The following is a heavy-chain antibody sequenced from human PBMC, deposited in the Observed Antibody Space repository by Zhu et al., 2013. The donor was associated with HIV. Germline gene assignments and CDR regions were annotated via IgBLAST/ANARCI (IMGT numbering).Heavy chain of an antibody. V-gene: IGHV1-69*01. CDR1: GGTFSNYT. CDR2: IIPIFGSA. D-gene: IGHD2-21*02. J-gene: IGHJ3*02. CDR3: ASLPGGNSGFDI. Sequence: QVQLVQSGAEVKKPGSSVKVSCKASGGTFSNYTITWVRQAPGQGPEWMGGIIPIFGSANYAQRFQGRVTITADESTRTAYMELSTLRSEDTAVYYCASLPGGNSGFDIWGQGTMVTVSS.